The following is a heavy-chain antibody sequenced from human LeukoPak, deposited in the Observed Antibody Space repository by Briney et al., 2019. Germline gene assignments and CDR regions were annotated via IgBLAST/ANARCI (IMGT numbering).Heavy chain of an antibody. J-gene: IGHJ2*01. CDR3: ARLPYWYFDL. CDR2: INDSRST. CDR1: GGSFSGYY. V-gene: IGHV4-34*01. Sequence: SETLSLTCAVYGGSFSGYYWSRIRQPPGKGLEWIGEINDSRSTNYNPSVRSRVTISVDTSKNQFSLKLRSVTAADTAVYYCARLPYWYFDLWGRGTLVTVSS.